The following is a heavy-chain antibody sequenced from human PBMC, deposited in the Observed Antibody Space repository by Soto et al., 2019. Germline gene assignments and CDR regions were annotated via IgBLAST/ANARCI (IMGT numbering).Heavy chain of an antibody. J-gene: IGHJ3*02. CDR1: GFTVRSSY. D-gene: IGHD3-10*01. V-gene: IGHV3-66*01. Sequence: GGSLRLSCAASGFTVRSSYMSWVCQAPGKGLEWVSVMFSGGSTYYAESVKGRFTVSRDNSKNTLYLQMNSLRAEDTAVYYCARDRIVRGVVTAPDAFDIWGRGTMVTVSS. CDR2: MFSGGST. CDR3: ARDRIVRGVVTAPDAFDI.